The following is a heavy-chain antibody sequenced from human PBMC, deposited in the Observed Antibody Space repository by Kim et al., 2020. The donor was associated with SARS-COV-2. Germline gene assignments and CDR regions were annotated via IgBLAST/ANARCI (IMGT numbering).Heavy chain of an antibody. Sequence: GLEWVSAVRGSGGNTYYADSGKGRFTIARDNSKNTLYLQMNSLRAEDTAVYYCAKGDTTLPPYTWFDPWGQGTLVTVSS. J-gene: IGHJ5*02. CDR3: AKGDTTLPPYTWFDP. D-gene: IGHD1-1*01. CDR2: VRGSGGNT. V-gene: IGHV3-23*01.